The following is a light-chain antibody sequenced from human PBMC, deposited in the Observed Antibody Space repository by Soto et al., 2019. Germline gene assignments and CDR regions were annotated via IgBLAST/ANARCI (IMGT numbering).Light chain of an antibody. CDR1: QTVSSSF. CDR3: KQYGNSPQT. CDR2: AAS. V-gene: IGKV3-20*01. Sequence: EIVSTQSPDTLSLSPGERATLSCRASQTVSSSFLAWYQQTPGQAPRLLIYAASSRATGIQDRFSGSGSGTDFTLTISRLEPEDFAVYYCKQYGNSPQTFGQGTKVDIK. J-gene: IGKJ1*01.